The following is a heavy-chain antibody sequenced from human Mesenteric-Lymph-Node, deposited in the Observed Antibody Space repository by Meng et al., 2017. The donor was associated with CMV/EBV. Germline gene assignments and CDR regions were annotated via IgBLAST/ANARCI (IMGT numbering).Heavy chain of an antibody. Sequence: SETLSLTCTVSGGSINSNSYYWGWIRQPPGKGLEWIGSIYSSGTSYYNPSLKSRVTISIDTSENQFSLNLSSVTAADTAVYYCARDFWSGPNYFDPWGQGTLVTVSS. CDR2: IYSSGTS. V-gene: IGHV4-39*07. CDR1: GGSINSNSYY. J-gene: IGHJ5*02. D-gene: IGHD3-3*01. CDR3: ARDFWSGPNYFDP.